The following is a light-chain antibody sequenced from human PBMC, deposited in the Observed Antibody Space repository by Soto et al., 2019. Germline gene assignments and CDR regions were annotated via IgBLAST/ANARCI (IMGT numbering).Light chain of an antibody. CDR1: QTISSS. CDR3: QKLDNFPLT. CDR2: AAS. V-gene: IGKV1-9*01. Sequence: IHLTHSPSSLSASLGDIVTITCRASQTISSSLAWYQQKPGEAPKLLIYAASTLQSGVPPRFSGSGSGTEFTLTISSLQPEDFASYYCQKLDNFPLTFGQGTRLEIK. J-gene: IGKJ5*01.